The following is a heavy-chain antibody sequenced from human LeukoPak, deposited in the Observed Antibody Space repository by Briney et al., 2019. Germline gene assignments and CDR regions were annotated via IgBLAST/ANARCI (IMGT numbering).Heavy chain of an antibody. CDR2: INAGNGNT. V-gene: IGHV1-3*01. CDR3: ARDFKGPVYSNDPKYYFDY. Sequence: ASVKVSCKASGYTFTSYAMHWVRQAPGQRLEWMGWINAGNGNTKYSQKFQGRVTITRDTSTSTVYMELSSLRSEDTAVYYCARDFKGPVYSNDPKYYFDYWGQGTLVTVSS. CDR1: GYTFTSYA. J-gene: IGHJ4*02. D-gene: IGHD6-13*01.